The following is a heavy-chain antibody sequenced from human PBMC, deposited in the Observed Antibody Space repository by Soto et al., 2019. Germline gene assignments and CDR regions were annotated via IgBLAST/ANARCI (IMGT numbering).Heavy chain of an antibody. D-gene: IGHD4-4*01. J-gene: IGHJ6*02. CDR1: GFTFSSYS. CDR2: ISSSSSYI. CDR3: ARDGAVTLYYYYYGMDV. Sequence: GGSLRLSCAASGFTFSSYSMNWVRQAPGKGLEWVSSISSSSSYIYYADSVKGRFTISRDNAKNSLYLQMNSLRAEDTAVYYCARDGAVTLYYYYYGMDVWGQGTTVTVSS. V-gene: IGHV3-21*01.